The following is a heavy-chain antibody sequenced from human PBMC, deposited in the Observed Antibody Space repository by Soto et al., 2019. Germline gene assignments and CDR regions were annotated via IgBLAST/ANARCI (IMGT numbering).Heavy chain of an antibody. J-gene: IGHJ6*02. CDR3: AKDGVVVYYYYGMDV. Sequence: PGGSLRLSCAASGFTFSSYGMHWVRQAPGKGLEWVAVISYDGSNKYYADSVKGRFTTSRDNSKNTLYLQMNSLRAEDTAVYYCAKDGVVVYYYYGMDVWGQGTTVTVSS. D-gene: IGHD2-8*01. V-gene: IGHV3-30*18. CDR1: GFTFSSYG. CDR2: ISYDGSNK.